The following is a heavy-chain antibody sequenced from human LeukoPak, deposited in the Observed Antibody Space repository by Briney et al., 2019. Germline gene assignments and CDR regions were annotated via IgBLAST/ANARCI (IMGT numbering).Heavy chain of an antibody. Sequence: GASVKVSCKAYVYTFTGYYMQWVRQDPGQGLEWMGRIEPNSGGTNSAQKFQGRVTMTRDTSISTAYMELRRLRSDDTAVYYCARVPHGYCSGGTCYDYWGQGTLVTVSS. D-gene: IGHD2-15*01. V-gene: IGHV1-2*02. J-gene: IGHJ4*02. CDR3: ARVPHGYCSGGTCYDY. CDR1: VYTFTGYY. CDR2: IEPNSGGT.